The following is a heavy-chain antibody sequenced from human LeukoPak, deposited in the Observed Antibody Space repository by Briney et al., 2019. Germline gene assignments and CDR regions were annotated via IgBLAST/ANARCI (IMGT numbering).Heavy chain of an antibody. J-gene: IGHJ4*02. CDR3: ARDYCSTTGCYSFVFDY. D-gene: IGHD2-2*01. CDR2: IYHSGRT. Sequence: SETLSLTCVVSGYSLSSGYYWGWSRQPPGKGLEGIGSIYHSGRTYYNPSLRRRVTISVEKSKNHFSLMLMSVTAADTAVYYCARDYCSTTGCYSFVFDYWGQGPLVTVSA. CDR1: GYSLSSGYY. V-gene: IGHV4-38-2*02.